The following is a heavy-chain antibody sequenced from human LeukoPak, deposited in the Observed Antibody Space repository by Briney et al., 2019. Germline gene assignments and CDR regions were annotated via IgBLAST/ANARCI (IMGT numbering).Heavy chain of an antibody. V-gene: IGHV4-4*02. J-gene: IGHJ4*02. CDR1: GGSISSSNW. D-gene: IGHD4-11*01. CDR2: IYHSGST. CDR3: SRKGYGNYRDFGS. Sequence: PSGTLSLTCAVSGGSISSSNWWSWVRQPPGKGLEWIGEIYHSGSTNYNPSLKSRVTISVDKSKNQFSLKLSSVTAADTAVYYCSRKGYGNYRDFGSWGQGTLVTVST.